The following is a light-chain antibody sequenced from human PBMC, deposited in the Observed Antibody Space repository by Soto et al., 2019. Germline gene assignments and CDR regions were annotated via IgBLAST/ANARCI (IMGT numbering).Light chain of an antibody. CDR3: QKYSSVPV. V-gene: IGKV1-27*01. J-gene: IGKJ3*01. Sequence: DIQMTQSPTSLSASVGDRVTITCRASQGIRNFVAWYQQKPGKAPKLLIYAASTVQSGVPSRFSGSGSGTDFPLTINSLQPEDVATYSCQKYSSVPVFGPGTKVEIK. CDR1: QGIRNF. CDR2: AAS.